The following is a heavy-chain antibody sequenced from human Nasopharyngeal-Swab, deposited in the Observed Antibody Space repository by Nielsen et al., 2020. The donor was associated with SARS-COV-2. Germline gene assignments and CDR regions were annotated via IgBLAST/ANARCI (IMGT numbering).Heavy chain of an antibody. Sequence: SGPTLVKPTETLTLTCTVSGFSLSNARMGVSWIRQLPGKALEWLAHIFSNDEKSYSTSLKSRLTISKDTSKSQVVLTMTNMDPVDTATYYCARNSGWYLGGTFDYWGQGTLVTVSS. D-gene: IGHD6-19*01. V-gene: IGHV2-26*01. CDR1: GFSLSNARMG. J-gene: IGHJ4*02. CDR3: ARNSGWYLGGTFDY. CDR2: IFSNDEK.